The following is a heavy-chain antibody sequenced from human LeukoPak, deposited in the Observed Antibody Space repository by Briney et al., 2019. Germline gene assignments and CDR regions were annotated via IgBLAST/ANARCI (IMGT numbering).Heavy chain of an antibody. CDR3: ARVRYSDSSVLTRKRSYYFDY. CDR1: GGSISSYY. CDR2: ISTSGST. D-gene: IGHD3-22*01. Sequence: SETLSLTCTVSGGSISSYYWSWLRQPAGKGLESIGHISTSGSTNYNPSLKSRVTMSVDTSKNQFSLKLSSVTAADTAVYYCARVRYSDSSVLTRKRSYYFDYWGQGTLVTVSS. V-gene: IGHV4-4*07. J-gene: IGHJ4*02.